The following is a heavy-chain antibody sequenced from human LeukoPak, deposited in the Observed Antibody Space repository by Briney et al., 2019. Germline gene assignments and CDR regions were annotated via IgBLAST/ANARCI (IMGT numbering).Heavy chain of an antibody. CDR2: INQGGSVK. Sequence: PGGSLRLPCAASGFTFRSYWMGWVRQAPGKGLEWVANINQGGSVKYYVDSVEGRFTISRDDAKNSLYVQMNSLRDEDTAVYYCARVGYSGWNLEYWGQGTLVTVSS. CDR3: ARVGYSGWNLEY. CDR1: GFTFRSYW. D-gene: IGHD5-12*01. J-gene: IGHJ4*02. V-gene: IGHV3-7*01.